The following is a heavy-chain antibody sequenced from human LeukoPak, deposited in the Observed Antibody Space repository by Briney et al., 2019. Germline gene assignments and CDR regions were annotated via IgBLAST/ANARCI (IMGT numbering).Heavy chain of an antibody. V-gene: IGHV4-59*01. CDR3: ARDRGAEFDILTGYYLGGFDP. J-gene: IGHJ5*02. CDR2: IYYSGST. D-gene: IGHD3-9*01. CDR1: GGSISSYY. Sequence: PSETLSLTCTVSGGSISSYYWSWIRQPPGKGLEWIGYIYYSGSTNYNPSLKSRVTISVDTSKNQFSLKLSSVTAADTAVYYCARDRGAEFDILTGYYLGGFDPWGQGTLVTVSS.